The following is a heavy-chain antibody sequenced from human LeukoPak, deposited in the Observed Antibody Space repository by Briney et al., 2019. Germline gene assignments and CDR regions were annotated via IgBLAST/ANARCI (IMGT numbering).Heavy chain of an antibody. D-gene: IGHD4-23*01. J-gene: IGHJ3*02. Sequence: GGSLRLSCAASGFTFSTYWMTWVRQAPGKGLEWVAVIWYDGSNKYYADSVKGRFTISRDNSKNTLYLQMNSLRAEDTAVYYCARDYGGGQDDAFDIWGQGTMVTVSS. CDR1: GFTFSTYW. V-gene: IGHV3-33*08. CDR3: ARDYGGGQDDAFDI. CDR2: IWYDGSNK.